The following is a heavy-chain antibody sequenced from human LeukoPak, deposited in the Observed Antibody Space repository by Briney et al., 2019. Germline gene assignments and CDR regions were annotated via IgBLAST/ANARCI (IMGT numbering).Heavy chain of an antibody. CDR3: ARDDLYSSGWYYVDYFDY. CDR2: IIPILGIA. CDR1: GGTFSSYA. J-gene: IGHJ4*02. V-gene: IGHV1-69*04. D-gene: IGHD6-19*01. Sequence: ASVKVSCKASGGTFSSYAISWVRQAPGQGLEWMGRIIPILGIANYAQKFQGRVTITADKSTSTAYMELSSLRSEDTAVYYCARDDLYSSGWYYVDYFDYWGQGTLVTVSS.